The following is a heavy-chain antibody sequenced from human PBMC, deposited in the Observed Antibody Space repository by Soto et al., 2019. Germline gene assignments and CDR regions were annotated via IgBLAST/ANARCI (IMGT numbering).Heavy chain of an antibody. CDR2: IKSKTDGGTT. Sequence: EVQLVESGGGLVKHGGSLRLSCAASGFTFSNAWMSWVRQAPGKGLEWVGRIKSKTDGGTTDYAAPVKGRFTISRDDSKNTLYLQMNSLKTEDTAVYYCTTGYCSGGSCSYWGQGTLVTVSS. J-gene: IGHJ4*02. V-gene: IGHV3-15*01. CDR3: TTGYCSGGSCSY. D-gene: IGHD2-15*01. CDR1: GFTFSNAW.